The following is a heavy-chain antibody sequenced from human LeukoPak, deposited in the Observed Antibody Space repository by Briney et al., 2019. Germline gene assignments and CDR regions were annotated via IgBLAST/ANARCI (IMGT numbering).Heavy chain of an antibody. CDR3: ARPRYCSGGSCSYYFDY. J-gene: IGHJ4*02. CDR2: INPNSGGT. Sequence: ASVKVSCKASGYTFTGYYMHLVRQAPGQGLEWMGWINPNSGGTNYAQKFQGRVTMTRDTSISTAYMELSRLRSDDTAVYYCARPRYCSGGSCSYYFDYWGQGTLVTVSS. V-gene: IGHV1-2*02. CDR1: GYTFTGYY. D-gene: IGHD2-15*01.